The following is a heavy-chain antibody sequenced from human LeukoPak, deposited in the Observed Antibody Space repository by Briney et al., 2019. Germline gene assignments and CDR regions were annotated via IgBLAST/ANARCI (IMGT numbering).Heavy chain of an antibody. CDR3: AKEAYSSSWYYFDY. Sequence: GGSLRLSCAASGFTFSSYAMSWVRQAPGKGLEWVSLISGDGGSTYYADSVKGRFTISRDNSKNSLYLQMNSLRTEDTALYYCAKEAYSSSWYYFDYWGQGTLVTISS. CDR2: ISGDGGST. CDR1: GFTFSSYA. D-gene: IGHD6-13*01. J-gene: IGHJ4*02. V-gene: IGHV3-43*02.